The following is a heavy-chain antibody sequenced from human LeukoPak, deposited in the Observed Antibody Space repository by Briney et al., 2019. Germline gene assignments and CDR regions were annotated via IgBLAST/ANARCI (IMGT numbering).Heavy chain of an antibody. Sequence: GGSLRLSCAASGFTVSSNYMSWVRQAPGKGLEWVSVIYSGGRTYYGDSVKGRFTISRDNSKNTLYLQMNSLRAEDTAVYYCAKDIVVVPAASCMDVWGQGTTVTVSS. D-gene: IGHD2-2*01. CDR3: AKDIVVVPAASCMDV. J-gene: IGHJ6*02. V-gene: IGHV3-66*01. CDR1: GFTVSSNY. CDR2: IYSGGRT.